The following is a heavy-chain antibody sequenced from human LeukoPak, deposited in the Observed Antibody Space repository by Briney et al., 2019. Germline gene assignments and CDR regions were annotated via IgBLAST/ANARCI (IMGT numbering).Heavy chain of an antibody. CDR3: AKGESFAFAN. D-gene: IGHD2-21*01. CDR1: GFTFSYYG. CDR2: IGRSGST. Sequence: GGSLRLSCAASGFTFSYYGMHWVRQAPGKGLEWVSGIGRSGSTYYTDSVKGRFTISRDNSKNTLYLQMNSLRAEGTAVYYCAKGESFAFANWGQGTMVTVSS. J-gene: IGHJ3*02. V-gene: IGHV3-NL1*01.